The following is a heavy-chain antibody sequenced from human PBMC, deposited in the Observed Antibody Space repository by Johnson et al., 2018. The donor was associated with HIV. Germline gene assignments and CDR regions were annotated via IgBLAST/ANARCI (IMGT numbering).Heavy chain of an antibody. D-gene: IGHD5-12*01. Sequence: VQLVESGGGVVRPGGSLRLSCAASGFTFDDYGMSWVRQAPGKGLEWVSGVSWNSGSIGYADSVKGRFTISRDNAKNSLYLQMNSLRAEDTALYYCAKGGDGYSGFGSAFDIWGQGTMVTVSS. CDR2: VSWNSGSI. CDR1: GFTFDDYG. J-gene: IGHJ3*02. V-gene: IGHV3-20*04. CDR3: AKGGDGYSGFGSAFDI.